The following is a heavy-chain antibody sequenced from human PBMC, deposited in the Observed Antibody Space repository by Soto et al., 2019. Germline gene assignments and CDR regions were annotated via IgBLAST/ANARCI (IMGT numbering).Heavy chain of an antibody. CDR2: INAGNGNT. J-gene: IGHJ4*02. Sequence: GASVKVSCKASGYTFTSYAMHWVRQAPGQRLEWMGWINAGNGNTKYSQKFQGRVTITRDTSASTAYMELSSLRSEDTAVYYCARGRSSGLPSFDYWGQGTMVTVYS. V-gene: IGHV1-3*01. D-gene: IGHD6-19*01. CDR3: ARGRSSGLPSFDY. CDR1: GYTFTSYA.